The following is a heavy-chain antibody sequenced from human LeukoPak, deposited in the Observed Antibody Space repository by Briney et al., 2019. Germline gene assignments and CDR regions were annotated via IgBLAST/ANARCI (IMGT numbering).Heavy chain of an antibody. D-gene: IGHD6-13*01. CDR2: IYTGDSDT. V-gene: IGHV5-51*01. Sequence: GEALKISCKGSAYSSTSYCIGWVRHMPGKGREWRGIIYTGDSDTRYSPSFQGQVTISADKSISTAYLQWSSLKASDTAMYYCARHLVGSSSPFDYWGQGTLVAVSS. CDR1: AYSSTSYC. J-gene: IGHJ4*02. CDR3: ARHLVGSSSPFDY.